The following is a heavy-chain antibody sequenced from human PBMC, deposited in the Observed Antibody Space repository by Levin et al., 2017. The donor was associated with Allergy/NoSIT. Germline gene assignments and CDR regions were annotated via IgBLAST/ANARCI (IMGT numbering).Heavy chain of an antibody. CDR1: GGSISSYY. V-gene: IGHV4-59*01. CDR3: ARATRSSLIHYFDY. Sequence: PSETLSLTCTVSGGSISSYYWSWIRQPPGKGLEWIGYVYYSGSTKYNPSLKSRVTISVDTSKNQFSLTLRSVTAADTAVYYCARATRSSLIHYFDYWGQGTLVTVSS. CDR2: VYYSGST. D-gene: IGHD6-13*01. J-gene: IGHJ4*02.